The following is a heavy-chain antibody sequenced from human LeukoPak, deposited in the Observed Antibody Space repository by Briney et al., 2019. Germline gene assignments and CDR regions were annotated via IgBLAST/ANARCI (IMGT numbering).Heavy chain of an antibody. Sequence: PSETLSLTCSVSGGSVSSYYWSWIRQSPGKGLEWIGYIHNSGRTNYNPSLKSRVTGFVDTSKNQVSLRLSSVTAADTAVYYCARHGAISSESYFDYWGQGALVTVSS. J-gene: IGHJ4*02. CDR2: IHNSGRT. D-gene: IGHD1-26*01. CDR1: GGSVSSYY. V-gene: IGHV4-59*08. CDR3: ARHGAISSESYFDY.